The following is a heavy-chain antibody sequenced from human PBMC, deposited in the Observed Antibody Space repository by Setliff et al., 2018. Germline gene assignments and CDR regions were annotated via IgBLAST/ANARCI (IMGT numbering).Heavy chain of an antibody. J-gene: IGHJ4*02. CDR2: INNYSFKT. Sequence: ASVKVSCKTSGYTFTNYGITWVRQAPGQGLEWMGRINNYSFKTNYPQKFLGRVTVTTDTSTGTAYMELGSLTSDDTAIYYCARINFYVSSGYYYAPDYWGPGTLVTVPQ. D-gene: IGHD3-22*01. CDR1: GYTFTNYG. CDR3: ARINFYVSSGYYYAPDY. V-gene: IGHV1-18*01.